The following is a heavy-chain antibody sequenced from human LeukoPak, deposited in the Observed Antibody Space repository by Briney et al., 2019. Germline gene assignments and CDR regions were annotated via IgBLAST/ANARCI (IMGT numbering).Heavy chain of an antibody. Sequence: SETLSLTCTVSGGSISSSSYYWGWIRQPPGKGLEWIGSIYYSGSTYYNPSLKSRVTILVDTSKNQFSLKLSSVTAADTAVYYCARDHSSSFDYWGQGTLVTVSS. CDR2: IYYSGST. CDR3: ARDHSSSFDY. CDR1: GGSISSSSYY. J-gene: IGHJ4*02. V-gene: IGHV4-39*07. D-gene: IGHD6-6*01.